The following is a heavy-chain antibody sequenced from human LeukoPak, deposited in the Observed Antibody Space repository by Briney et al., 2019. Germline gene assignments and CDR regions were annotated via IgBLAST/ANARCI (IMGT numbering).Heavy chain of an antibody. CDR2: TYYSGST. D-gene: IGHD6-6*01. CDR1: GGSISSYY. V-gene: IGHV4-59*01. J-gene: IGHJ3*02. CDR3: ARDRSIAASGLQVAFDI. Sequence: SETLSLTCTVSGGSISSYYWSWIRQPPGKGLEWIGYTYYSGSTNYNPSLKSRVTISVDTSKNQFSLKLSSVTAADTAVYYCARDRSIAASGLQVAFDIWGQGTMVTVSS.